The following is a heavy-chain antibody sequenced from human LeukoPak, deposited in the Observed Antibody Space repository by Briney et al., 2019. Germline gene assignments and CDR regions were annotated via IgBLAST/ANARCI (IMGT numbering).Heavy chain of an antibody. D-gene: IGHD2-2*01. Sequence: GGSLRLSCAASGFAVSTNYMSWVRQAPGKGLEWVSVIYSDDNTYYSDSVKGRFTISRDNSKNTLYLQMNSLRAEDTAVYYCARDHGRGYCSSTSCYPGVDYWGQGTLVTVSS. CDR1: GFAVSTNY. CDR3: ARDHGRGYCSSTSCYPGVDY. J-gene: IGHJ4*02. V-gene: IGHV3-53*01. CDR2: IYSDDNT.